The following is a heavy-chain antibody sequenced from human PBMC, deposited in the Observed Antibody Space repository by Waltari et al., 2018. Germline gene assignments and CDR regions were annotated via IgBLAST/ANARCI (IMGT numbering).Heavy chain of an antibody. V-gene: IGHV1-69-2*01. CDR3: ATVSSDYYDSSGYYGEDAFDI. J-gene: IGHJ3*02. CDR2: VDPEDGET. CDR1: GYTFTDYY. Sequence: EVQLVQSGAEVKKPGATVKISCKASGYTFTDYYMHWVQQAPGKGLEWMGRVDPEDGETIYAEKFQGRGTITADTSTDTAYMELSSLRSEDTAVYYCATVSSDYYDSSGYYGEDAFDIWGQGTMVTVSS. D-gene: IGHD3-22*01.